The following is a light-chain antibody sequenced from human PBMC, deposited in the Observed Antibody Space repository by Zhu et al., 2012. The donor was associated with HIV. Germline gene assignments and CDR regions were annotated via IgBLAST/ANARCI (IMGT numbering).Light chain of an antibody. CDR2: DTS. CDR3: QQYGAALRT. V-gene: IGKV3D-20*01. J-gene: IGKJ1*01. Sequence: PRLLIYDTSSRATGIPDRFSGSGSGTDFSLSISRLEPEDFAVYYCQQYGAALRTFGQGTKVEIK.